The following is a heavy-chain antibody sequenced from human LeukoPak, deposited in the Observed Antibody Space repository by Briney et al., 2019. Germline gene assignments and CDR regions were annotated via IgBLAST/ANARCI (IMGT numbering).Heavy chain of an antibody. J-gene: IGHJ5*02. D-gene: IGHD2-2*01. CDR3: ARGGGFYCSSTSCTTYNWFDP. CDR2: ICYSGST. CDR1: GGSISSYY. Sequence: SETLSLTCTVSGGSISSYYWSWIRQPPGKGLEWIGYICYSGSTNYNPSLKSRVTISVDTSKNQSSLKLSSVTAADTAVYYCARGGGFYCSSTSCTTYNWFDPWGQGTLVTVSS. V-gene: IGHV4-59*01.